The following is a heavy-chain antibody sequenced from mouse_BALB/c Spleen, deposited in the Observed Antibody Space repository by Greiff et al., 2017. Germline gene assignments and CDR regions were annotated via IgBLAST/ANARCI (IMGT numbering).Heavy chain of an antibody. J-gene: IGHJ4*01. D-gene: IGHD2-4*01. CDR1: GYTFTSYY. CDR3: ARPGLRRDAMDY. CDR2: IYPGDGST. Sequence: LQESGPELVKPGASVKMSCKASGYTFTSYYIHWVKQRPGQGLEWIGWIYPGDGSTKYNEKFKGKTTLTADKSSSTAYMLLSSLTSEDSAIYFCARPGLRRDAMDYWGQGTSVTVSS. V-gene: IGHV1S56*01.